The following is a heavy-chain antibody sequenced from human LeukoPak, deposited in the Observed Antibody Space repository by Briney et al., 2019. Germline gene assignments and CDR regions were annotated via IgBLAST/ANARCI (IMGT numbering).Heavy chain of an antibody. CDR3: ARDSVGATFY. CDR2: IIPIFASA. V-gene: IGHV1-69*13. J-gene: IGHJ4*02. D-gene: IGHD1-26*01. Sequence: ASVKVSCKASGGAFSSYPITWVRQAPGQGLEWMGGIIPIFASANYAQKFQGRVTITADESTSTVYMELSSLRSEDTAVYYCARDSVGATFYWGQGTLVTVSS. CDR1: GGAFSSYP.